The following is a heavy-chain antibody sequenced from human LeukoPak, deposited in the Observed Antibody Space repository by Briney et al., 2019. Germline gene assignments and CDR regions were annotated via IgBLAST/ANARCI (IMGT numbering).Heavy chain of an antibody. CDR2: IYYSGIT. CDR1: GGSISSYY. V-gene: IGHV4-59*12. CDR3: ARGYCSGGSCGNWFDP. J-gene: IGHJ5*02. Sequence: SETLSLTCTVSGGSISSYYWSWIRQPPGKGLEWIGYIYYSGITNYNPSLKSRVAISVDTSKSQFSLKLSSVTAADTAVYYCARGYCSGGSCGNWFDPWGQGTLVTVSS. D-gene: IGHD2-15*01.